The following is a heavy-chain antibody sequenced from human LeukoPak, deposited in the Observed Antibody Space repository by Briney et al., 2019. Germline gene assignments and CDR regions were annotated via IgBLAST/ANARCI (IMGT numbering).Heavy chain of an antibody. J-gene: IGHJ4*02. CDR2: IKQDGSEK. CDR3: ARAKDGYNRGYFDY. Sequence: GGSLRLSCAASGFTFSSYGMHWVRQAPGKGLEWVANIKQDGSEKYYVDSVKGRFTISRDNAKNSLYLQMNSLRAEDTAVYYCARAKDGYNRGYFDYWGQGTLVTVSS. CDR1: GFTFSSYG. D-gene: IGHD5-12*01. V-gene: IGHV3-7*01.